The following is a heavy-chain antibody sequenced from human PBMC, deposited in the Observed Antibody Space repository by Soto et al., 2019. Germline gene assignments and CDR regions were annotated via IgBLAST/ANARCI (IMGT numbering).Heavy chain of an antibody. Sequence: EVQVLESGGDLVQPGGSLRLTCTGSGFTFSTSSMSWVRQAPGKGLEWVSSISDNSGTRFYADSVKGRFTTSRDNSKDTVYLQMNNLRVEDTALYYCAKGCDASIADAFDIWCQGTMVTVSS. CDR1: GFTFSTSS. D-gene: IGHD2-21*01. CDR3: AKGCDASIADAFDI. V-gene: IGHV3-23*01. J-gene: IGHJ3*02. CDR2: ISDNSGTR.